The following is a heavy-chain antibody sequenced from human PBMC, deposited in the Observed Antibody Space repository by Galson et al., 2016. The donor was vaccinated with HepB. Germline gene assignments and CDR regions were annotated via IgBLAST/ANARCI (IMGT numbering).Heavy chain of an antibody. CDR2: MSYIGSNK. CDR3: ARDELRYGMDV. J-gene: IGHJ6*04. D-gene: IGHD4-23*01. Sequence: SLRLSCAASGFTFSTYSMHWVRQAPGKGLEWVAVMSYIGSNKYFADSVKGRFTISRDESKNTLYLQMNSLRGDDTAVYFCARDELRYGMDVWGKGTTVTVSS. V-gene: IGHV3-30*14. CDR1: GFTFSTYS.